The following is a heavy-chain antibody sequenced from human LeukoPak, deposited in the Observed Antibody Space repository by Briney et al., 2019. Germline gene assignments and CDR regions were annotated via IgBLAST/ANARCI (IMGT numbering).Heavy chain of an antibody. D-gene: IGHD2-8*01. CDR1: GFSFSSYG. CDR3: AKDRCSNGIGCYYYYMDV. Sequence: GGSLRLSCAASGFSFSSYGMHWVRQAPGKGLEWVAYIQYDGSNEQYADSVKGRFSISRDSSKNILYLQMNSLRAEDTAVYYCAKDRCSNGIGCYYYYMDVWGKGTTVTVSS. V-gene: IGHV3-30*02. CDR2: IQYDGSNE. J-gene: IGHJ6*03.